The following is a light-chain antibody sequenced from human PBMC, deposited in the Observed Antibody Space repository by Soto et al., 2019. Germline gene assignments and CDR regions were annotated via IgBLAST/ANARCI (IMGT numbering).Light chain of an antibody. Sequence: QLVLTQSPSASASLGASVKLTCTLSRGHSSYAIAWHQQQPEKGPRYLMKLNSDGSHSKGDGIPDRFSGSSSGAERYLTISSLHSEDEADYYCQTWGTGDWVFGGGTQLTVL. CDR2: LNSDGSH. V-gene: IGLV4-69*01. J-gene: IGLJ3*02. CDR1: RGHSSYA. CDR3: QTWGTGDWV.